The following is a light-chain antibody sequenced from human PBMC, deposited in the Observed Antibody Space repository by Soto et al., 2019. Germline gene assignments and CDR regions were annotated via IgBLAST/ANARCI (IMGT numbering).Light chain of an antibody. Sequence: QSALTQPASVSGSPGQSITISCTGTSSDVGGYNYVSWYQQHPGKAPKLIIYEVSNRPSGVSNRFSGSKSGNTASLTISGLQAEDESDYYCSSYTTNTTPWVFGGGTKLTVL. J-gene: IGLJ3*02. CDR2: EVS. V-gene: IGLV2-14*01. CDR1: SSDVGGYNY. CDR3: SSYTTNTTPWV.